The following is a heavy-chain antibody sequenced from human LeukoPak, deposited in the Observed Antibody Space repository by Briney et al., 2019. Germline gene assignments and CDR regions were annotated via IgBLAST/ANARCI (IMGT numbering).Heavy chain of an antibody. CDR3: ARRPGDYYGSGSYGAYYYYYYMDV. CDR1: GGSFSGYY. Sequence: SETLPLTCAVYGGSFSGYYWSWIRQPPGKGLEWIGEINHSGSTNYNPSLKSRVTISVDTSKNQFSLKLSSVTAADTAVYYCARRPGDYYGSGSYGAYYYYYYMDVWGKGTTVTISS. V-gene: IGHV4-34*01. J-gene: IGHJ6*03. D-gene: IGHD3-10*01. CDR2: INHSGST.